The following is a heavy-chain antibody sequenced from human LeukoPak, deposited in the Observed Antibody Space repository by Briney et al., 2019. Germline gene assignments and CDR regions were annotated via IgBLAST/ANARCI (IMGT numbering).Heavy chain of an antibody. CDR3: AITRLIDAFDI. Sequence: SETLSLTCAVYGGSFSGYYWSWIRQPPGKGLEWIGEINHSGSTNYNPSLKSRVTISVDTSKNQFSLKLSSVTAADTAVYYCAITRLIDAFDIWGQGTMVTVSS. J-gene: IGHJ3*02. D-gene: IGHD3-16*01. CDR2: INHSGST. CDR1: GGSFSGYY. V-gene: IGHV4-34*01.